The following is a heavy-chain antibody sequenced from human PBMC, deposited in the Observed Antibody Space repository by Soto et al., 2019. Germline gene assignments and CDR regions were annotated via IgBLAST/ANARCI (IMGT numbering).Heavy chain of an antibody. V-gene: IGHV1-2*04. Sequence: GASVKVSFLASGYSFPDYHIHWVGQAPGQGLEWLGRINPKGGGTSTAQKVQGWVTMTRDSSISTAYMELSRLRSDDTAVYYCARADSSSWSSYYYYGMDVWGQGTTVTVSS. D-gene: IGHD6-13*01. CDR2: INPKGGGT. J-gene: IGHJ6*02. CDR3: ARADSSSWSSYYYYGMDV. CDR1: GYSFPDYH.